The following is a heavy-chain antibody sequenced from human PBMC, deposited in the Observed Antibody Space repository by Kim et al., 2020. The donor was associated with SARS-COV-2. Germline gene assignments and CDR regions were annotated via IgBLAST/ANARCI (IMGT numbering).Heavy chain of an antibody. V-gene: IGHV1-24*01. CDR1: GYTLTELS. CDR2: FDPEDGET. J-gene: IGHJ4*02. D-gene: IGHD2-8*01. CDR3: ATVHRHCTNGVCLSHRGDYFDY. Sequence: ASVKVSCKVSGYTLTELSMHWVRQAPGKGLEWMGGFDPEDGETIYAQKFQGRVTMTEDTSTDTAYMELSSLRSEDTAVYYCATVHRHCTNGVCLSHRGDYFDYWGQGTLVTVSS.